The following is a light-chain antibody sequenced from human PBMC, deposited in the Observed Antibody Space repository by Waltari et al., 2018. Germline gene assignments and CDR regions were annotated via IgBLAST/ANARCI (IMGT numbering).Light chain of an antibody. CDR3: QQYYSPPLT. J-gene: IGKJ4*01. V-gene: IGKV4-1*01. CDR1: TTILSSSNHKNA. CDR2: WAS. Sequence: DIVMTQSPDSLAVSLGERATINCKASTTILSSSNHKNALAWYQQKPGHPPKLLIYWASTRTSGVPDRFSGRGSETDFTLTISRLQADDVAVYYCQQYYSPPLTFGGGTKVEIK.